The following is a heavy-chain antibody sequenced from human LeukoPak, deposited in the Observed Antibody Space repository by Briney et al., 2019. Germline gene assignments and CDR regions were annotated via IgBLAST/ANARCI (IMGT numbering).Heavy chain of an antibody. CDR3: ARDASSWYGY. V-gene: IGHV3-21*01. D-gene: IGHD6-13*01. J-gene: IGHJ4*02. CDR1: GFTFDDYT. Sequence: GGSLRLSCAASGFTFDDYTMHWVRQAPGKGLEWVSSISSSSSYIYYADSVKGRFTISRDNAKNSLYLQMNSLRAEDTAVYYCARDASSWYGYWGREPWSPSPQ. CDR2: ISSSSSYI.